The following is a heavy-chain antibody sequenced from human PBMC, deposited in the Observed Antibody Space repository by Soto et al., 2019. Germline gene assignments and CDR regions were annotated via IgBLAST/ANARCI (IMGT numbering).Heavy chain of an antibody. J-gene: IGHJ6*02. V-gene: IGHV1-69*12. CDR1: GGTFSSYA. Sequence: QVQLVQSGAEVKKPGSSVKVSCKASGGTFSSYAISWVRQAPGQGLEWMGGIIPIFGTANYAQKFQGRVTITADEPTSTAYMELSSLRPEDTAVYYCASDSGNGSGSYYYYYGMDVWGQGTTVTASS. CDR2: IIPIFGTA. CDR3: ASDSGNGSGSYYYYYGMDV. D-gene: IGHD3-10*01.